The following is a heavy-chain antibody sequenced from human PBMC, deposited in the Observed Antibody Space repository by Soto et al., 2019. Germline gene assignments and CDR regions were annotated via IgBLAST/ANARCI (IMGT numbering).Heavy chain of an antibody. D-gene: IGHD6-19*01. J-gene: IGHJ6*02. V-gene: IGHV3-23*01. CDR1: GFTFSSYA. Sequence: PGGSLRLSCAASGFTFSSYAMSWVRQAPGKGLEWVSAISGSGGSTYYADSVKGRFTISRDNSKNTLYLQMNSLRAEDTAVYYCAKDLVAGHEIYYYYGMDVWGQGTTVTVSS. CDR2: ISGSGGST. CDR3: AKDLVAGHEIYYYYGMDV.